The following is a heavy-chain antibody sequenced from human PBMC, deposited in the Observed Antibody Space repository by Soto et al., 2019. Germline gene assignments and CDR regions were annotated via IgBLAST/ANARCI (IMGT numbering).Heavy chain of an antibody. CDR2: ISSSSSYI. D-gene: IGHD2-2*01. V-gene: IGHV3-21*01. Sequence: EVQLVQSGGGLVKPGGSLRLSCAASGFTFSSYSMNGVRQAPGKGLEWVSSISSSSSYIYYADSVKGRFTISRDNAKNSLYLQMNSLRAEDTAVYYCARDYCSSTSCLTWFDPWGQGTLVTVSS. CDR3: ARDYCSSTSCLTWFDP. CDR1: GFTFSSYS. J-gene: IGHJ5*02.